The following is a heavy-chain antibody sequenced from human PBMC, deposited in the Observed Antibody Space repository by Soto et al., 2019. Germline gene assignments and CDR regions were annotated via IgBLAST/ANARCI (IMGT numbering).Heavy chain of an antibody. V-gene: IGHV3-11*01. J-gene: IGHJ4*02. D-gene: IGHD3-22*01. CDR1: GFTFSDYF. Sequence: GGSLRLSCAASGFTFSDYFMSWFRQAPGKGLEWVSYISSSGSTIYYADSVKGRFTISRDNAKNSLYLQMNSLRAEDTAVYYCARSLYYYDSSGYLYWGQGPLVTVSS. CDR3: ARSLYYYDSSGYLY. CDR2: ISSSGSTI.